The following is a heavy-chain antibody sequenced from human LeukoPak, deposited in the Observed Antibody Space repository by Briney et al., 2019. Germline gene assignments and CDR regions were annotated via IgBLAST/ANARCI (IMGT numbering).Heavy chain of an antibody. Sequence: SETLSLTCTVSGGSISSYYWSWIRQPPGKGLEWIGYIYYSGSTNYNPSLKSRVTISVDTSKNQFSLKLSSVTAADTAVYYCARDGIAARPWHYFDYWGQGTLVTVSS. CDR1: GGSISSYY. CDR3: ARDGIAARPWHYFDY. CDR2: IYYSGST. J-gene: IGHJ4*02. V-gene: IGHV4-59*01. D-gene: IGHD6-6*01.